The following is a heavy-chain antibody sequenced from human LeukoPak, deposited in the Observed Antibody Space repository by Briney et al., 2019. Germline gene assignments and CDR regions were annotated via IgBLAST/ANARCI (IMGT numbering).Heavy chain of an antibody. CDR1: GFTLRGTW. V-gene: IGHV3-74*01. D-gene: IGHD5-18*01. CDR3: AGDAGYSYAT. J-gene: IGHJ4*02. CDR2: IKSDGSGT. Sequence: PRGSLTLSCAASGFTLRGTWMHWVRQAPGKGLVWVSHIKSDGSGTSYADSVKGRFTISRDNAKNTVYLQMNSLRVEDTAVYYWAGDAGYSYATWGQGTLVTVSS.